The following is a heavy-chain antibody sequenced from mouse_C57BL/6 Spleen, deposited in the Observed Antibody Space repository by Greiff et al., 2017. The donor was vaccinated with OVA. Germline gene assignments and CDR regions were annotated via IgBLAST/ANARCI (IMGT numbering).Heavy chain of an antibody. CDR1: GYTFTSYW. V-gene: IGHV1-72*01. J-gene: IGHJ2*01. D-gene: IGHD1-1*01. CDR2: IDPTSGGT. CDR3: AREGITTVVRYFDY. Sequence: QVQLQQPGAELVKPGASVTLSCKASGYTFTSYWMHWVKQRPGRGLEWIGRIDPTSGGTKYNEKFKSKATLTVDKPSSTAYMQLSSLTSEDSAVYYCAREGITTVVRYFDYWGQGTTLTVSS.